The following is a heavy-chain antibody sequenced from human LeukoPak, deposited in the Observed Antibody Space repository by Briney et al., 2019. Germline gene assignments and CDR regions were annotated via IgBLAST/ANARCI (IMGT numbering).Heavy chain of an antibody. V-gene: IGHV4-38-2*01. J-gene: IGHJ3*02. D-gene: IGHD2-15*01. CDR1: DYSISSGYY. CDR3: AISPLYCSGGSCYESSDAFDI. Sequence: PSETLSLTCAVSDYSISSGYYWGWIRQPPGKGLEWIGSIYHSGSTYYNPSLKSRVTISVDTSKNQFSLKLSSVAAADTAVYYCAISPLYCSGGSCYESSDAFDIWGQGTMVTVSS. CDR2: IYHSGST.